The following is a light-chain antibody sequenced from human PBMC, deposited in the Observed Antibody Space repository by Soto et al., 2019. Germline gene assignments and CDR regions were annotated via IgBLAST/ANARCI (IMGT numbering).Light chain of an antibody. CDR1: NGDVGSYDL. J-gene: IGLJ2*01. CDR3: CSYAGSNSLI. CDR2: EVN. V-gene: IGLV2-23*02. Sequence: QSALPQPASVSGSPGQSITISCTGTNGDVGSYDLVSWYQRYPGEAPKLIIYEVNKRPSGISNRFSGSKSGNTASLTISGLQAEDEAEYDCCSYAGSNSLIFGGGTKLTVL.